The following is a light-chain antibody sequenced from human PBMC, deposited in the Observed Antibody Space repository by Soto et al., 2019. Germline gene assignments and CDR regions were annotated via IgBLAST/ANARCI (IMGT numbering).Light chain of an antibody. CDR1: QSVSSY. CDR2: DAS. CDR3: QQSSNWPLIT. J-gene: IGKJ5*01. Sequence: ELVLTQSPATLSFPTVAVPTLSCSSSQSVSSYLAWYQQKPGQAPRLLIYDASNRATGIPARFSGSGSGTDFTLTIRSLEPEDFAVYYCQQSSNWPLITCGKGQRRAIK. V-gene: IGKV3-11*01.